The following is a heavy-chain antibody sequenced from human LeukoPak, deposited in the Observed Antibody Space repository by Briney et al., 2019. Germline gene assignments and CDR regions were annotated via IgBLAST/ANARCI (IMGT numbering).Heavy chain of an antibody. CDR1: GFTFSSYA. CDR3: ARGDDSSSSIDY. CDR2: INHSGST. D-gene: IGHD6-13*01. V-gene: IGHV4-34*01. Sequence: GSLRLSCAASGFTFSSYAMSWVRQAPGKGLEWIGEINHSGSTNYNPSLKSRVAISVDTSKNQFSLKLSSVTAADTAVYYCARGDDSSSSIDYWGQGTLVTVSS. J-gene: IGHJ4*02.